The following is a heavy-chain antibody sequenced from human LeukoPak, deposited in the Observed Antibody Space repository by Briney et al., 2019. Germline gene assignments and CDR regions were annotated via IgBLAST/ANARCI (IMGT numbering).Heavy chain of an antibody. D-gene: IGHD2-15*01. J-gene: IGHJ3*02. V-gene: IGHV3-30-3*01. CDR3: AKDWVAPTDDAFDI. CDR1: GFTFSSYA. CDR2: ISYDGSNK. Sequence: GGSLRLSCAASGFTFSSYAMHWVRQAPGKGLEWVAVISYDGSNKYYADSVKGRFTISRDNSKNTLYLQMNSLRAEDTAVYYCAKDWVAPTDDAFDIWGQGTMVTVSS.